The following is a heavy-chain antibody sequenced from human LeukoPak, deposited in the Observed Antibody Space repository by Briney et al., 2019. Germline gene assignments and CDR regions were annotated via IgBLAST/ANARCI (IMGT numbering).Heavy chain of an antibody. Sequence: GGSLRLSCAASGFTFSSYSMNWVRQAPGKGLEWVSSISSSSSYIYYADSVKGRFTISRDNAKNSLYLQMNSLRDEDMAVYYCARNRPRGRQGDYWGQGTLVTVSS. J-gene: IGHJ4*02. CDR1: GFTFSSYS. D-gene: IGHD1-26*01. CDR2: ISSSSSYI. V-gene: IGHV3-21*01. CDR3: ARNRPRGRQGDY.